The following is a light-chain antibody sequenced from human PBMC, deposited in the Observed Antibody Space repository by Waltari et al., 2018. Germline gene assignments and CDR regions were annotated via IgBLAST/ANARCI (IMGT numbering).Light chain of an antibody. J-gene: IGLJ3*02. Sequence: QSVLTQPPSVSAAPGQKVTISCSGSSSNIGSYYVSWYQQLPGTAPKLLIYDDYKRPSGIPDRFSGSKSGTSATLGITGLQTGDEAEYYCGTWDNNLSPGGVFGGGTKLTVL. CDR1: SSNIGSYY. CDR2: DDY. CDR3: GTWDNNLSPGGV. V-gene: IGLV1-51*01.